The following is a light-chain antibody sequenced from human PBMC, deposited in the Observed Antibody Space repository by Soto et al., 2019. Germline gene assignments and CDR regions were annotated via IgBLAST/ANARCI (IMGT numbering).Light chain of an antibody. J-gene: IGKJ1*01. CDR2: GAS. CDR1: QSVGSN. Sequence: EIVMTQSPATLSVSPGERATLSCRASQSVGSNLAWYQQKPGQAPRLLIYGASTRATGIPARFSGSGSGTEFTLTISCVQSEDFALYFWQQYNNWPPDRTFGQGTKVEIK. CDR3: QQYNNWPPDRT. V-gene: IGKV3-15*01.